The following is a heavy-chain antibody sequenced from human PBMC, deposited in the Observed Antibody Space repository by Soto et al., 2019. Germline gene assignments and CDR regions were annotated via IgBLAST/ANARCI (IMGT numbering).Heavy chain of an antibody. CDR2: ISLYSDGT. CDR3: ARVVPGAEAWFGP. Sequence: ASVKVSCKTSGYTFSNYGITWVRQAPGQPLEWLGWISLYSDGTSYAQKFRGRISMTTDTSTTTAYMELRSLRSDDTAVYYCARVVPGAEAWFGPWGQGTLVTVSS. V-gene: IGHV1-18*01. J-gene: IGHJ5*02. CDR1: GYTFSNYG.